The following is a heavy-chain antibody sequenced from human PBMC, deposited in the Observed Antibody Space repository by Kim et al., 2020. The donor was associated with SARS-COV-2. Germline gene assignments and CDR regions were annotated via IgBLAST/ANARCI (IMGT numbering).Heavy chain of an antibody. CDR3: ARANIVTTFGGVVIMDYYGVDV. CDR1: GYTFTNFA. J-gene: IGHJ6*02. Sequence: ASVKVSCKASGYTFTNFAINWVRQAPGQGLEWMGWISAYNGNTNYAQKFQGRVTMTTDTSTSTATMELRSLRSGDTAMYFCARANIVTTFGGVVIMDYYGVDVWGQETAVTVSS. D-gene: IGHD3-16*02. V-gene: IGHV1-18*01. CDR2: ISAYNGNT.